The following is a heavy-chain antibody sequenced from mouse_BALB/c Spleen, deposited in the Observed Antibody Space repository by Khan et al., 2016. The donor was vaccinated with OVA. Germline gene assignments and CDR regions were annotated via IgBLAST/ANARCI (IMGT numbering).Heavy chain of an antibody. Sequence: QVQLQQSGAELAKPGASVKMSCKASGYTFTTYWMHWVKQRPGQGLEWIGYINPTSGYTDYNQKFKDKATLTADKSSSTASMQLSSLTSDDSAVYYCARDRIDYWGQGTTLTVSS. CDR3: ARDRIDY. CDR1: GYTFTTYW. J-gene: IGHJ2*01. V-gene: IGHV1-7*01. CDR2: INPTSGYT.